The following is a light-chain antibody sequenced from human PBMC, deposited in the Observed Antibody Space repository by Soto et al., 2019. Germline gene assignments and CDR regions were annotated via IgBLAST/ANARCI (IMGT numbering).Light chain of an antibody. Sequence: QSVLTQPPSASGSLGQSGTISCTGTSVDINYVSWFQQHPGKAPKLIICEVTKRPSGVPDRFSGSKSGNTASLTVSGLQDDDEADYYCSSYAGRDIWVFGGGTKVTVL. J-gene: IGLJ3*02. V-gene: IGLV2-8*01. CDR2: EVT. CDR3: SSYAGRDIWV. CDR1: SVDINY.